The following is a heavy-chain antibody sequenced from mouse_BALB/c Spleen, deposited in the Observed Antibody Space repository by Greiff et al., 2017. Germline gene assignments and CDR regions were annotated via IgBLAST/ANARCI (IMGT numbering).Heavy chain of an antibody. J-gene: IGHJ4*01. CDR3: ARVLWGNAMDD. D-gene: IGHD1-1*02. CDR2: INPGSGGT. CDR1: GYAFTNYL. Sequence: QVQLQQSGAELVRPGTSVKVSCKASGYAFTNYLIEWVKQRPGQGLEWIGVINPGSGGTNYNEKFKGKATLTADKSSSTAYMQLSSLTSDDSAVYFCARVLWGNAMDDWGQGTSVTVSS. V-gene: IGHV1-54*01.